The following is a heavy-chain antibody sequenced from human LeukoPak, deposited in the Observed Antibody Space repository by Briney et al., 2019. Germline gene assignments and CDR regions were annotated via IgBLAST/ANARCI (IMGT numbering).Heavy chain of an antibody. CDR2: ISSSSSYI. Sequence: PGGSLRLSCAASGFTFSTYAMHWVRHAPGKGLEWVSSISSSSSYIYYADSVKGRFTISRDNAKNSLYLQMNSLRAEDTAVYYCAIDTRVLISSSTNFDYWGQGTLVTVSS. J-gene: IGHJ4*02. V-gene: IGHV3-21*06. CDR1: GFTFSTYA. CDR3: AIDTRVLISSSTNFDY. D-gene: IGHD6-6*01.